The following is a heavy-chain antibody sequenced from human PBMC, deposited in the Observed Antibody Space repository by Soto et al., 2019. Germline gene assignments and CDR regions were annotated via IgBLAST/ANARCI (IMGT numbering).Heavy chain of an antibody. CDR1: GFTFDDYT. CDR3: AKPNYSGWAYDAFDI. V-gene: IGHV3-43*01. CDR2: ISWDGGST. J-gene: IGHJ3*02. Sequence: EVQLVESGGVVVQPGGSLRLSCAASGFTFDDYTMHWVRQAPGKGLEWVSLISWDGGSTYYADSVKGRFTISRDNSKNSLYLQMNSLRTDDTALYYCAKPNYSGWAYDAFDIWGQGTMVTVSS. D-gene: IGHD6-19*01.